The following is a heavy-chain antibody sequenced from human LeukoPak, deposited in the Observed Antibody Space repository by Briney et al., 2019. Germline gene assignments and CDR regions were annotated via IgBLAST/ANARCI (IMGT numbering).Heavy chain of an antibody. D-gene: IGHD3-3*01. CDR1: GGTFSSYA. CDR2: IIPILGIA. J-gene: IGHJ3*02. V-gene: IGHV1-69*04. Sequence: ASVKVSCKASGGTFSSYAISWLRQAPGQGLEWMGRIIPILGIANYAQKFQGRVTITADKSTSTAYMELSSLRSEDTAVYYCAREGAHDFWSGYYEHAFDIWGQGTMVTVSS. CDR3: AREGAHDFWSGYYEHAFDI.